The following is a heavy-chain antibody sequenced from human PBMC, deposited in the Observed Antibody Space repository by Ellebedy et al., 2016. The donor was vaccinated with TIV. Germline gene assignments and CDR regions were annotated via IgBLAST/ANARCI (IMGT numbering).Heavy chain of an antibody. CDR1: GFIFSPYA. D-gene: IGHD3-22*01. CDR2: ISGSVGST. Sequence: GESLKISCAASGFIFSPYAMSWVRQAPGKGLEWVSGISGSVGSTYYAGSVKGRFTISRDNFRNMLYLQMHSLRAEDTAIYYCAKSGEDYYDSSGNGPFYGIDAWGQGTTVTVSS. CDR3: AKSGEDYYDSSGNGPFYGIDA. V-gene: IGHV3-23*01. J-gene: IGHJ6*02.